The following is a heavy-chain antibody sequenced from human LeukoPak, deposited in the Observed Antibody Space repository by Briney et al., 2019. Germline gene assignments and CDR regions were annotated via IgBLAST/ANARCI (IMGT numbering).Heavy chain of an antibody. D-gene: IGHD3-16*01. J-gene: IGHJ4*02. V-gene: IGHV4-30-4*08. CDR2: IYYSGST. CDR3: ASLGGPHDY. Sequence: SETPSLTCTVSGGSISSGDYYWSWIRQPPGKGLEWIGYIYYSGSTYYNPSLKSRVTISVDTSRNQFSLKLSSVTAADTAVYYCASLGGPHDYWGQGTLVTVSS. CDR1: GGSISSGDYY.